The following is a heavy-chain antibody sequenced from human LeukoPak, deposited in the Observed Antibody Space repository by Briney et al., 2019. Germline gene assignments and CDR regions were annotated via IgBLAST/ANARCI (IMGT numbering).Heavy chain of an antibody. D-gene: IGHD4-11*01. V-gene: IGHV4-38-2*01. CDR3: ARGISTTGHDY. Sequence: SETLSLTCAVSGYSISSGYYWGWTRQPPGKGLEWIGSVYHTGSSYYIPSLKSRVTISVDTSKNQFSLEVSSVTAADTAVYYCARGISTTGHDYWGLGTLVTVSS. CDR1: GYSISSGYY. CDR2: VYHTGSS. J-gene: IGHJ4*02.